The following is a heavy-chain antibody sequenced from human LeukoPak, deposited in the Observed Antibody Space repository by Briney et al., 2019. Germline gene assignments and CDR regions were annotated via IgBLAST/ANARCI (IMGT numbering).Heavy chain of an antibody. V-gene: IGHV3-23*01. CDR1: GFTFSSYA. D-gene: IGHD3-10*01. CDR3: AKSGRGSGSYYNAYYFDY. CDR2: ISGSGGST. Sequence: GGSLRLSCAASGFTFSSYAMSWVRQAPGKGLEWVSVISGSGGSTYYADSVKGRFTISRDNSKNTLYLQMNSLRAEDTAVYYCAKSGRGSGSYYNAYYFDYWGQGTLVTVSS. J-gene: IGHJ4*02.